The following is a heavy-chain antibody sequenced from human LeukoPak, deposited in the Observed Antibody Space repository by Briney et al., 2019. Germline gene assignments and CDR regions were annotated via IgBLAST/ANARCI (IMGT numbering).Heavy chain of an antibody. Sequence: SETLSLTCAVYGGSFSGYYWSWIRQPPGKGLEWIGEINHSGSTNYNPFLKSRVTISVDTSKNQFSLKLSSVTAADTAVYYCARSPYGGPTFFDYWGQGTLVTVSS. V-gene: IGHV4-34*01. CDR2: INHSGST. CDR1: GGSFSGYY. CDR3: ARSPYGGPTFFDY. D-gene: IGHD4-23*01. J-gene: IGHJ4*02.